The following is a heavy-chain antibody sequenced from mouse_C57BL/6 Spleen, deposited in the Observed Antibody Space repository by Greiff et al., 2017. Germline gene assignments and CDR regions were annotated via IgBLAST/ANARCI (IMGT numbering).Heavy chain of an antibody. CDR1: GYTFTDYY. CDR2: INPNNGGT. V-gene: IGHV1-26*01. CDR3: ASSSYGYFDV. Sequence: VQLQQSGPELVKPGASVKISCKASGYTFTDYYMNWVKQSHGKSLEWIGDINPNNGGTSYDQKFKGKAKLTVDKSSSTAYMELRSLTSEDSAVYYCASSSYGYFDVWGTGTTVTVSS. J-gene: IGHJ1*03. D-gene: IGHD1-1*01.